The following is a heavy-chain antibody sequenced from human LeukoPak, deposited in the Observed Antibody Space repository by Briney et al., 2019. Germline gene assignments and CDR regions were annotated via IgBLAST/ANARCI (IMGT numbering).Heavy chain of an antibody. V-gene: IGHV3-48*02. D-gene: IGHD2-2*01. CDR2: ISSSSSTI. Sequence: GGSLRLSCAASGFTFSSYSMNWVRQAPGKGLEWVSYISSSSSTIYYADSVKGRFTISRDNAKNSLYLQMNSLRDEDTAVYYCARDQGIVVVPAAIDYYYGMDVWGQGTTVTVSS. CDR3: ARDQGIVVVPAAIDYYYGMDV. J-gene: IGHJ6*02. CDR1: GFTFSSYS.